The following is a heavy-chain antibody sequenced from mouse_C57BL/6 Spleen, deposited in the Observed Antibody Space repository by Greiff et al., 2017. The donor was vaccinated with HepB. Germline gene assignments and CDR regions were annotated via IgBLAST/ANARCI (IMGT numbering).Heavy chain of an antibody. D-gene: IGHD1-1*01. CDR1: GFTFSDYG. CDR3: ARRGITTVVATDYAMDY. V-gene: IGHV5-17*01. J-gene: IGHJ4*01. Sequence: EVKLVESGGGLVKPGGSLKLSCAASGFTFSDYGMHWVRQAPEKGLEWVAYISSGSSTIYYADTVKGRFTISRDNAKNTLFLQMTSLRSEDTAMYYGARRGITTVVATDYAMDYWGQGTSVTVSS. CDR2: ISSGSSTI.